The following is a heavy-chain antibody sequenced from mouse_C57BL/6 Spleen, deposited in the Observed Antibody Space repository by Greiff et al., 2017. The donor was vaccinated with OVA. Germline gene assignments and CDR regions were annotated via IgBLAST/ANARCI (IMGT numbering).Heavy chain of an antibody. V-gene: IGHV1-82*01. CDR3: ASSYEDYFDY. CDR2: IYPGDGDT. CDR1: GYAFSSSW. D-gene: IGHD1-1*01. J-gene: IGHJ2*01. Sequence: QVQLQQSGPELVKPGASVKISCKASGYAFSSSWMNWVKQRPGKGLEWIGRIYPGDGDTNYNGKFKGKATLTADKSSSTAYMQLSSLTSEDSAVYFCASSYEDYFDYWGQGTTLTVSS.